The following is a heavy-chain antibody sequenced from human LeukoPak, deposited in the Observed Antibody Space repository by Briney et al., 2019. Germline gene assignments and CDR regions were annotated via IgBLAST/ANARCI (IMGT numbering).Heavy chain of an antibody. J-gene: IGHJ4*02. Sequence: ASVKVSCKASGYTFTGYYMHWVRQAPGQGLEWMGWINPNSSGTNYAQKFQGRVTMTRDTSISTAYMELSRLRSDDTAVYYCARAPPPTYYYDSSGYARPGSDYWGQGTLVTVSS. CDR1: GYTFTGYY. V-gene: IGHV1-2*02. D-gene: IGHD3-22*01. CDR3: ARAPPPTYYYDSSGYARPGSDY. CDR2: INPNSSGT.